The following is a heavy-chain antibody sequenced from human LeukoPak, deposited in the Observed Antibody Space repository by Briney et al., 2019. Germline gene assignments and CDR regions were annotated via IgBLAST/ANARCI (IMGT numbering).Heavy chain of an antibody. Sequence: GGSLRLSCAASGFTFSSYAMHWVRQAPGKGLEWVAVISYDGSNKYYADSVKGRFTISRDNSKNTLYLQMNSLRAEDTAVYYCARDFTQYYYYYYGMDVWGQGTTVTVSS. J-gene: IGHJ6*02. D-gene: IGHD2-15*01. V-gene: IGHV3-30-3*01. CDR3: ARDFTQYYYYYYGMDV. CDR1: GFTFSSYA. CDR2: ISYDGSNK.